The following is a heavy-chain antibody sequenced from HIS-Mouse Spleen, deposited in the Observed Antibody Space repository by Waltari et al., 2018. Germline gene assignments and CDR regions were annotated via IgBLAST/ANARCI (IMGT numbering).Heavy chain of an antibody. CDR2: IYYSGST. D-gene: IGHD3-3*01. Sequence: QVQLQESGPGLVKPSQTLSLTCTVSGGSISSGGYYWSWRRKPPGTGLEWMWYIYYSGSTYYNPSLKSRVTISVDTSKNQFSLKLSSVTAADTAVYYCARSPYYDFWSGYSDNWFDPWGQGTLVTVSS. CDR3: ARSPYYDFWSGYSDNWFDP. V-gene: IGHV4-31*03. CDR1: GGSISSGGYY. J-gene: IGHJ5*02.